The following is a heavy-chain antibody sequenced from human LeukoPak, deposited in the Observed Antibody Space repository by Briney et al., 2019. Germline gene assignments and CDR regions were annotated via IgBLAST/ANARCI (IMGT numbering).Heavy chain of an antibody. Sequence: SETLSLTCTVSGGSISSYYWSWIRQPPGKGLEWIGYIYYSGSTNYNPSLKSRVNISVDTSKNQLSLKLSSVTAADTAVYYCARERYDYVWGSYRQTAWYMDVWGKGTTVTISS. J-gene: IGHJ6*03. CDR2: IYYSGST. V-gene: IGHV4-59*01. CDR1: GGSISSYY. CDR3: ARERYDYVWGSYRQTAWYMDV. D-gene: IGHD3-16*02.